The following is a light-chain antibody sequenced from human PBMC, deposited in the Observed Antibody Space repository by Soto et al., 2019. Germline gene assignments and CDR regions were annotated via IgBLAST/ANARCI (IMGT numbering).Light chain of an antibody. Sequence: QSALTQPRSVSGSPGQSVTISCTGTSSDVGGYNYVSWYQHHPGKAPKLMIYDVDKRPSGVPGRFSGSKSGNTASLTISGLQAEDEADYYCCSYAGGYTHAVFGGGTKVTVL. J-gene: IGLJ2*01. CDR1: SSDVGGYNY. V-gene: IGLV2-11*01. CDR3: CSYAGGYTHAV. CDR2: DVD.